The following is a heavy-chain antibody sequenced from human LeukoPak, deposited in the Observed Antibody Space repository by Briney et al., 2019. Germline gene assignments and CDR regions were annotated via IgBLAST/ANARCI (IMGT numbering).Heavy chain of an antibody. V-gene: IGHV4-28*05. CDR3: ARRHGSYGYAGAFDI. D-gene: IGHD5-18*01. CDR1: GYSISSSNW. CDR2: IYYSGSI. J-gene: IGHJ3*02. Sequence: ASETLSLTCAVSGYSISSSNWWGWIRQPPGKGLEWIGYIYYSGSIYYNPSLKSRVTMSVDTSKNQFSLKLSSVTAVDTAVYYCARRHGSYGYAGAFDIWGQGTMVTVSS.